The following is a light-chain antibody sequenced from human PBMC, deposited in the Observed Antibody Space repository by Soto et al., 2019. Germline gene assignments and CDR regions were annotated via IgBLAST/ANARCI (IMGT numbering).Light chain of an antibody. Sequence: QSALTQPASVSGSPGQSVTISCTGTSSDVGGYNYVSWYQQHPGKAPKLMIYDVSDRPSGVSNRFSGSKSGNTASLAISGLQAEDESDYYCSSYLSSSTVVFGGVTELTVL. V-gene: IGLV2-14*01. CDR1: SSDVGGYNY. J-gene: IGLJ2*01. CDR3: SSYLSSSTVV. CDR2: DVS.